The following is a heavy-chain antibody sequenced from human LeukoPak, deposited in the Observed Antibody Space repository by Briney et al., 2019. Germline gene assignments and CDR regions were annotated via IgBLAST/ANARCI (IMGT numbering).Heavy chain of an antibody. CDR1: GFTFSSYG. CDR2: IWYDGSNK. V-gene: IGHV3-30*02. CDR3: AKAWGYYDSSGYFQV. Sequence: GGSLRLSCAASGFTFSSYGMHWVRQAPGKGLEWVAVIWYDGSNKYYADSVKGRFTISRDNSKNTLYLQMNSLRAEDTAVYYCAKAWGYYDSSGYFQVWGQGTLVTVSS. J-gene: IGHJ4*02. D-gene: IGHD3-22*01.